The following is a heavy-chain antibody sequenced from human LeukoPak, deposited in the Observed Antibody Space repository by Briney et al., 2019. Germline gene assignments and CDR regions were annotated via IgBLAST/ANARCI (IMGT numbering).Heavy chain of an antibody. CDR2: IYYSGNT. CDR1: GVSISSSNSY. Sequence: PSETLSLTCTVSGVSISSSNSYWGWIRQPPGKGLEWIGSIYYSGNTYYNASLKSQVSISIDTSKNRFSLKLTSVTAADTAVYYCARRRITMVRGGRNWFDPWGQGTLVTVSS. V-gene: IGHV4-39*01. CDR3: ARRRITMVRGGRNWFDP. D-gene: IGHD3-10*01. J-gene: IGHJ5*02.